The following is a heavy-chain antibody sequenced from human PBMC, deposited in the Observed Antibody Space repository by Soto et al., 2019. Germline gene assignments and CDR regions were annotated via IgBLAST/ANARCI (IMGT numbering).Heavy chain of an antibody. CDR2: ISSSSSYI. V-gene: IGHV3-21*01. CDR3: ARDLSGYHWFDP. J-gene: IGHJ5*02. CDR1: GFTFSSYS. D-gene: IGHD2-15*01. Sequence: GGSLRLSCAASGFTFSSYSMNWVRQAPGKGLEWVSSISSSSSYIYYADSVKGRFTISRDNAKNSLYLQMNSLRAEDTAVYDCARDLSGYHWFDPWGQGTLVTVSS.